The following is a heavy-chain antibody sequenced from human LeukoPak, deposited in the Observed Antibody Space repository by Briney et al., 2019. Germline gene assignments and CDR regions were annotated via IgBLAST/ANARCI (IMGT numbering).Heavy chain of an antibody. CDR2: ISGSGGTT. Sequence: PGGSLRLSCAASGFTFSSYAMGWVRQAPGKGLEWVSAISGSGGTTYYADSAKGRFTISRDNSKNTVYLQMNSLRAEDTAIYYCAKDYTSGWKDFDSWGQGALVTVSS. D-gene: IGHD6-19*01. CDR3: AKDYTSGWKDFDS. V-gene: IGHV3-23*01. J-gene: IGHJ4*02. CDR1: GFTFSSYA.